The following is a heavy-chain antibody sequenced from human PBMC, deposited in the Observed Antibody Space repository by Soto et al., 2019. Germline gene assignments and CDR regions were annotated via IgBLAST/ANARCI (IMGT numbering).Heavy chain of an antibody. V-gene: IGHV4-59*08. CDR1: GGSISSYY. CDR2: IYYSGST. J-gene: IGHJ6*03. CDR3: ARRLDYYYYMDV. Sequence: SETLSLTCTVSGGSISSYYWSWIRQPPGKGLEWIGYIYYSGSTNYNPSLKSRVTISVDTSKNQFSLKLSSVTAADTAVYYCARRLDYYYYMDVWGKGTTVTVSS.